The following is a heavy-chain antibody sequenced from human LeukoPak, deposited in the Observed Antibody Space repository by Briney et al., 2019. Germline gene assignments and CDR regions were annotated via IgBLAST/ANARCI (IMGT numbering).Heavy chain of an antibody. CDR1: GFTFSSNY. CDR2: IYSGGST. D-gene: IGHD5-24*01. CDR3: ARDGYNDYYFDY. Sequence: PGGSLRLSCAASGFTFSSNYMSWVRQAPGKGLEWVSVIYSGGSTYYADSVKGRFTISRDNSKNTLYLQMNSLRAEDTAVYYCARDGYNDYYFDYWGQGTLVTVSS. J-gene: IGHJ4*02. V-gene: IGHV3-66*01.